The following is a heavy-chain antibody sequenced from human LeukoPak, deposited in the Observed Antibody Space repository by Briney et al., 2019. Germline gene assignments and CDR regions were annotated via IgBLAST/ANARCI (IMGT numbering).Heavy chain of an antibody. CDR1: GFTFSSYA. D-gene: IGHD3-10*01. J-gene: IGHJ4*02. V-gene: IGHV3-23*01. CDR3: AKSFYYNSGSWGIFDY. Sequence: GGSLRLSCAASGFTFSSYAMSWVRQAPGKGLECVSGISGSGGSTYYADSVKGRFTISRDNSKNTLYLQMNSLRAEDTAVYYCAKSFYYNSGSWGIFDYWGQGTLVTVSS. CDR2: ISGSGGST.